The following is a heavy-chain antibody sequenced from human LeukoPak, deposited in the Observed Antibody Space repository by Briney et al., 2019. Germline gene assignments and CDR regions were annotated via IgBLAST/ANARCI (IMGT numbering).Heavy chain of an antibody. CDR1: GFTFRIYS. CDR2: ISGTDESI. Sequence: PGGSLRLSCAASGFTFRIYSMNWVRQAPGKGPEWVSSISGTDESIYYADSVKGRFTISRDNSKNTLYLQMNSLRAEDTAVYYCARGLQPAGAYYFDYWGQGTLVTVSS. CDR3: ARGLQPAGAYYFDY. V-gene: IGHV3-21*04. J-gene: IGHJ4*02. D-gene: IGHD2-2*01.